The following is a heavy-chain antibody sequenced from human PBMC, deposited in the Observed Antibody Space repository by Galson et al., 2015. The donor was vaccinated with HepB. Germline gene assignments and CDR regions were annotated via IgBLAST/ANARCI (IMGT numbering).Heavy chain of an antibody. CDR2: ISKDGSSK. CDR1: GFTFSSSG. J-gene: IGHJ4*02. CDR3: AKGRNSNFGYFLDH. Sequence: SLRLSCAASGFTFSSSGIHWVRQAPGKGLEWVAGISKDGSSKYFADSVKGRFTISRDNSKNTLYLQVNSLRSDDTAAYYCAKGRNSNFGYFLDHWGQGTLVTVSS. D-gene: IGHD4-11*01. V-gene: IGHV3-30*18.